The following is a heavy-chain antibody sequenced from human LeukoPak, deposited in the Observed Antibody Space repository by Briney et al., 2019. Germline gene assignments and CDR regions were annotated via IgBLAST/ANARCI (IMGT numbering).Heavy chain of an antibody. Sequence: PSETLSLTCAVSGGSISSSNWWSWVRQPPGKGLEWIGEIYHSGSTNYNPSLKSRVTISVDTSKNQFSLKLSSVTAADTAVYYCARDGIAVAGTSFDYWGQGTLVTVSS. CDR2: IYHSGST. J-gene: IGHJ4*02. CDR3: ARDGIAVAGTSFDY. V-gene: IGHV4-4*02. D-gene: IGHD6-19*01. CDR1: GGSISSSNW.